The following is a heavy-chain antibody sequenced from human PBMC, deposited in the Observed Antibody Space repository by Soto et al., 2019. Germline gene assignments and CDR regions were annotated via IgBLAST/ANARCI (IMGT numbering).Heavy chain of an antibody. V-gene: IGHV5-51*01. Sequence: GESLKISCKGSGYNFAGYWIAWVRQMPGKGLELMGIIYPSDSDTRYRPSFQGQVTIPADKSISSAYLQWSSLRASDTAMYYCARGGVSTRTFDYWGQGTPVTVSS. CDR3: ARGGVSTRTFDY. CDR1: GYNFAGYW. J-gene: IGHJ4*02. D-gene: IGHD3-3*01. CDR2: IYPSDSDT.